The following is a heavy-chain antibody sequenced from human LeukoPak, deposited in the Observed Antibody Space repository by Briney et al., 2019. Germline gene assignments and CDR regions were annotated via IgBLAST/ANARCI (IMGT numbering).Heavy chain of an antibody. V-gene: IGHV3-23*01. Sequence: GGSLRLSCAASGFTFSSYAMSWVRQAPGKGLEWVSAISGSGGSTYYADSVKGRFTISRDNSKNTLYLQMNSLRAEDTAVYYCAKDSEIRRAYYDFWSGYYYFDYWGQGTLVTVSS. CDR3: AKDSEIRRAYYDFWSGYYYFDY. CDR1: GFTFSSYA. J-gene: IGHJ4*02. CDR2: ISGSGGST. D-gene: IGHD3-3*01.